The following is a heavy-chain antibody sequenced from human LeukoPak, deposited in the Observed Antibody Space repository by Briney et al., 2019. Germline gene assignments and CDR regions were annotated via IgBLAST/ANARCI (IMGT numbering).Heavy chain of an antibody. Sequence: PSETLSLTCTVSGGSISSSSYYWGWIRQPPGKGLEWIGSIYYSGSTYYNPSLKSRVTISVDTSKNQFPLKLSSVTAADTAVYYCASNSGYDNWGQGTLVTVSS. V-gene: IGHV4-39*01. CDR2: IYYSGST. J-gene: IGHJ4*02. CDR1: GGSISSSSYY. CDR3: ASNSGYDN. D-gene: IGHD5-12*01.